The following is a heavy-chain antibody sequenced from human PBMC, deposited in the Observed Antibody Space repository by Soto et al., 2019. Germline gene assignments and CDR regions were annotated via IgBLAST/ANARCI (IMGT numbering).Heavy chain of an antibody. J-gene: IGHJ4*02. D-gene: IGHD3-10*01. CDR1: GFTFNTYN. CDR2: ISSSSYTI. Sequence: GGSLRLSCTASGFTFNTYNMNWVRQAPGKGLEWVSYISSSSYTIKYADSVEGRFTVSRDNGKKSLYLQMNSLRDEDTAVYFCAREISLSAGSYLDYWGQGTLVTVSS. V-gene: IGHV3-48*02. CDR3: AREISLSAGSYLDY.